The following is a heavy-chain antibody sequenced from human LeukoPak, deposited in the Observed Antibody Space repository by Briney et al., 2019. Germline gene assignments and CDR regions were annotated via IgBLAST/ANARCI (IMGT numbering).Heavy chain of an antibody. Sequence: KPSETLSLTCAVYGGSFSGYYWSWIRQPPGKGLEWIGEINHSGSTNYNPSLKSRVTISVDTSKNQFSLKLSSVTAADTAVYYCARGGGYSYGYGSYYYYMDVWGKGTTVTVSS. CDR1: GGSFSGYY. J-gene: IGHJ6*03. V-gene: IGHV4-34*01. D-gene: IGHD5-18*01. CDR3: ARGGGYSYGYGSYYYYMDV. CDR2: INHSGST.